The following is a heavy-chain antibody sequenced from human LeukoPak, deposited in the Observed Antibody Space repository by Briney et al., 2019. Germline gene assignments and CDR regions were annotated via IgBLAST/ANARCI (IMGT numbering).Heavy chain of an antibody. D-gene: IGHD3-3*01. CDR1: GFTFSSYA. V-gene: IGHV3-23*01. CDR2: ISGGSNNI. J-gene: IGHJ2*01. Sequence: GGSLRLSCAASGFTFSSYAMNGVRQAPGKAREWGSSISGGSNNINYAGSVKGRFTTSRDNSQNTVYLHVKSLRSDDRAVYYCAKDQGTAIFGMIIPDWYFDLWGRGTLVTVSS. CDR3: AKDQGTAIFGMIIPDWYFDL.